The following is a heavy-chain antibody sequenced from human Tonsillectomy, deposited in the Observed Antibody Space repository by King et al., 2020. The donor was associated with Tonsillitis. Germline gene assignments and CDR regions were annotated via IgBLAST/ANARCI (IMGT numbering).Heavy chain of an antibody. Sequence: VQLQQWGAGLLKPSETLSLTCAVYGGSFSGYYWSWIRQPPGKGLEWIGEINHSGSTNYNPSLKSRVTISVDTSKNQFSLKLSSVTAADTAVYYCAIGYHSSRYYYYYMDVWGKGTTVTVSS. CDR3: AIGYHSSRYYYYYMDV. D-gene: IGHD6-13*01. J-gene: IGHJ6*03. CDR2: INHSGST. V-gene: IGHV4-34*01. CDR1: GGSFSGYY.